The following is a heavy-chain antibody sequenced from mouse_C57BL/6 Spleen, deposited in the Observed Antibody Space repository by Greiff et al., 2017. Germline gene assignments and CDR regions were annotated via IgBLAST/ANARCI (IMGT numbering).Heavy chain of an antibody. CDR1: GYSFTDYN. D-gene: IGHD2-3*01. CDR3: ARNDGYYGFAY. V-gene: IGHV1-39*01. CDR2: VNPNYGTT. Sequence: EVKLMESGPELVKPGASVKISCKASGYSFTDYNMNWVKQRNGKSLEWIGVVNPNYGTTSYNQKFKGKATLTVDQSSSTAYMQLNSLTSEDSAVYYCARNDGYYGFAYWGQGTLVTVSA. J-gene: IGHJ3*01.